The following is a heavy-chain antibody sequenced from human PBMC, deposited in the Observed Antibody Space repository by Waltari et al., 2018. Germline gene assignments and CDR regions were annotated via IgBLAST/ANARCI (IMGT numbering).Heavy chain of an antibody. J-gene: IGHJ4*02. V-gene: IGHV3-74*01. D-gene: IGHD3-22*01. CDR1: GITFSRYW. Sequence: EVQLVESGGGLVQPGGSLRLSCAASGITFSRYWMHWVRQAPGRGLVGVSGINRDGSSTSYADSVKGRFTISRDNAKNTLYLQMNSLRAEDTAVYYCATCYYYDSSGNYYVSDYWGQGTLVTVSS. CDR3: ATCYYYDSSGNYYVSDY. CDR2: INRDGSST.